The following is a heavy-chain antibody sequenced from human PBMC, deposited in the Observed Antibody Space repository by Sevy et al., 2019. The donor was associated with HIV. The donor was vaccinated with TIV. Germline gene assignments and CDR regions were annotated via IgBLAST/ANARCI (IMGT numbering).Heavy chain of an antibody. D-gene: IGHD6-25*01. V-gene: IGHV1-18*01. CDR1: GYTLSRYG. CDR2: ITASDGDT. CDR3: ANRGA. J-gene: IGHJ5*02. Sequence: ASVKVSCKAFGYTLSRYGVIWVRQAPGQGLEWMGWITASDGDTHYAQHLQGRVTMTTDTTSNTAYIEIRSLRSDDTAVYYCANRGAWGQRTLVTVSS.